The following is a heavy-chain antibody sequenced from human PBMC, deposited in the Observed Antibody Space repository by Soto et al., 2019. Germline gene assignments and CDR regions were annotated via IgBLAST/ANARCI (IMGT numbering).Heavy chain of an antibody. J-gene: IGHJ4*02. CDR3: ARDLNASNPALAY. CDR2: ITGSSSSL. V-gene: IGHV3-21*01. Sequence: PVGSVRLSCASAVFPFSAYDMNCVRHAPGRGLEWVSSITGSSSSLHYADSVKGRFTVSRDNAENSLYLHMNSLSADDTAVYYCARDLNASNPALAYWGQRTLVMVS. D-gene: IGHD3-3*02. CDR1: VFPFSAYD.